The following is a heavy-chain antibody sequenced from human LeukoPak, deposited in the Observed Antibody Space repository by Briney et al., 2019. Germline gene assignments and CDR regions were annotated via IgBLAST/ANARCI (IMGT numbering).Heavy chain of an antibody. D-gene: IGHD3-3*01. V-gene: IGHV4-34*01. J-gene: IGHJ4*02. Sequence: SETLSLTCAVYGGSLSGYYWIWIRQPPGKGLEWIGEISHSGSINYNPSLKSRVIISVDTSKNQFSLKLSSVTAADTAVNYCARDFTRWGQGTLVTVSS. CDR1: GGSLSGYY. CDR2: ISHSGSI. CDR3: ARDFTR.